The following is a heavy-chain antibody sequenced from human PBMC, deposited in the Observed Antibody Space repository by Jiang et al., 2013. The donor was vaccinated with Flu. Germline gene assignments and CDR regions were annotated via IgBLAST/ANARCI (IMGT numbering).Heavy chain of an antibody. CDR3: ARRGSSSGYYEAAGDY. Sequence: GAEVKKPGESLRISCKGSGYSFTSYWISWVRQMPGKGLEWMGRIDPSDSYTNYSPSFQGHVTISADKSISTAYLQWSSLKASDTAMYYCARRGSSSGYYEAAGDYWGPGEPWSPSPQ. D-gene: IGHD3-22*01. V-gene: IGHV5-10-1*01. CDR1: GYSFTSYW. J-gene: IGHJ4*02. CDR2: IDPSDSYT.